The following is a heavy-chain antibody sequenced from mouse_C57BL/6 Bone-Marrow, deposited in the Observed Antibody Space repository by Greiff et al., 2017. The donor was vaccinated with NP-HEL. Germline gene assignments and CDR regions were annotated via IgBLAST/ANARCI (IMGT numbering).Heavy chain of an antibody. Sequence: EVKVEESGGGLVQPGGSMKLSCVASGFTFSNYWMNWVRQSPEKGLEWVAQIRLKSDNYATHYAESVKGRFTISRDDSKSSVYLQMNNLRAEDTGIYYCRVYSIYAMDYWGQGTSVTVSS. D-gene: IGHD1-1*01. CDR3: RVYSIYAMDY. CDR1: GFTFSNYW. V-gene: IGHV6-3*01. CDR2: IRLKSDNYAT. J-gene: IGHJ4*01.